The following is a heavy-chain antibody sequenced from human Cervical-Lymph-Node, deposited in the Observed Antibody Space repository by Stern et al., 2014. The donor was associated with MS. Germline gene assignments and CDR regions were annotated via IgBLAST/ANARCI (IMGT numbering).Heavy chain of an antibody. Sequence: VQLVESGAEVKKPGSSVKVSCKTSGGTFSSYAMNWVRQAPGQGLEWMGGIIPMVGAAQSARGFEGRVTFTADESTTTAYMELRSLKYEDAAVYYCARAFSSGWSGDFDDWGQGTLVTVSS. J-gene: IGHJ4*02. V-gene: IGHV1-69*01. CDR3: ARAFSSGWSGDFDD. CDR2: IIPMVGAA. D-gene: IGHD6-19*01. CDR1: GGTFSSYA.